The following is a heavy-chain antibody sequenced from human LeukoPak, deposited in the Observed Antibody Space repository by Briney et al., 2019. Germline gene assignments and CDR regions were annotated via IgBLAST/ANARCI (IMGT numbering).Heavy chain of an antibody. CDR2: INPNSGDT. Sequence: ASVKVSCKASGYTLTDYYMHWVRQAPGQGLEWTGWINPNSGDTNYAQKFQGRVTMTRDTSISTAYMDLSRLTSDDTAIYYCARDWRGSYFPDFWGQGTLVTVSS. J-gene: IGHJ4*02. V-gene: IGHV1-2*02. D-gene: IGHD1-26*01. CDR1: GYTLTDYY. CDR3: ARDWRGSYFPDF.